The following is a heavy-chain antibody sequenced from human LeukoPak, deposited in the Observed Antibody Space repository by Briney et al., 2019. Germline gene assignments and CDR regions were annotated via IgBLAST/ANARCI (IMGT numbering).Heavy chain of an antibody. J-gene: IGHJ4*02. D-gene: IGHD3-22*01. V-gene: IGHV3-48*04. Sequence: GGSLRLSCAASGFTFSSYSMNWVRQAPGKGLEWVSYISSSSSTIYYADSVKGRFTISRDNAKNSLYLQTNSLRAEDTAVYYCARVLNAYYYDSSGYNYFDYWGQGTLVTVSS. CDR1: GFTFSSYS. CDR2: ISSSSSTI. CDR3: ARVLNAYYYDSSGYNYFDY.